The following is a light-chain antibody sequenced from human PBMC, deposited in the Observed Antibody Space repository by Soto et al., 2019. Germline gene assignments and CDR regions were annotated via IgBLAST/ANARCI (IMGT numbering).Light chain of an antibody. Sequence: IVLTQSPVPLSLSPGERATLSCRASQSVSSSLAWYQQKPGQAPRLLISGASSRATGIPGRFSGGGSGTDFTLTISRLEPEDFALYYCQQYGRSPITFGQGTRLEIK. CDR2: GAS. CDR3: QQYGRSPIT. J-gene: IGKJ5*01. V-gene: IGKV3-20*01. CDR1: QSVSSS.